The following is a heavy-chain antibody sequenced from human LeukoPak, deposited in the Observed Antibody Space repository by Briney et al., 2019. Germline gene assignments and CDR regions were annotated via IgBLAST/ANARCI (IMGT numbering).Heavy chain of an antibody. CDR1: GGSISSYY. V-gene: IGHV4-59*01. D-gene: IGHD2-2*01. J-gene: IGHJ5*02. CDR3: ARGLKRLLYCSSTSCYWFDP. Sequence: SETLSLTCTVSGGSISSYYWSWIRQPPGKGLEWIGYIYYSGSTNYNPSLKSRVTISVDTSKNQFSLKLSSVTAEDTAVYYCARGLKRLLYCSSTSCYWFDPWGQGTLVTVSS. CDR2: IYYSGST.